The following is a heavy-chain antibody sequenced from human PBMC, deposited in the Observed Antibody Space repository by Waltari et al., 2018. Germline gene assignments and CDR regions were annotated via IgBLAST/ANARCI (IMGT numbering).Heavy chain of an antibody. CDR2: SDHSGST. V-gene: IGHV4-4*02. Sequence: QVQLQESGPGLVKPSGTLSLTCPFPGGSISRSTWWLWVRQPPGKGREWIVESDHSGSTNYNPSLKSRVTISVDKSKNQFSLKLSSVTAADTAVYYCARTYYYDSSGYWGGAFDIWGQGTMVTVSS. CDR3: ARTYYYDSSGYWGGAFDI. CDR1: GGSISRSTW. D-gene: IGHD3-22*01. J-gene: IGHJ3*02.